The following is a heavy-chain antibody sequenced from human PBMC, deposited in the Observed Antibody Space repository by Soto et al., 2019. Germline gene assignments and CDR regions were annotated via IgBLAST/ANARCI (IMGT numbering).Heavy chain of an antibody. Sequence: GGSLRLSCAASGFTFSSYGMHWVRQAPGKGLEWVAVIWYDGSNKYYADSVKGRFTFSRDNSKNTLYLQMNSLRAEDTAVYYCARDRSSSWYWFDPWGQGTLVTVSS. D-gene: IGHD6-13*01. V-gene: IGHV3-33*01. CDR1: GFTFSSYG. CDR2: IWYDGSNK. J-gene: IGHJ5*02. CDR3: ARDRSSSWYWFDP.